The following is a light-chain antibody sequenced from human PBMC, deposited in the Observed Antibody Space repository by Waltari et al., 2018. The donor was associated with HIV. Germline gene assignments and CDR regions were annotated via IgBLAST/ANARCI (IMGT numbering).Light chain of an antibody. CDR2: QDT. J-gene: IGLJ1*01. CDR1: TLATHY. CDR3: QSIDSGGTFV. V-gene: IGLV3-25*03. Sequence: SYELTQAPSVSVSPGQTARITCSGDTLATHYAYWYQQKPGQAPELVMYQDTERPSGIPERFSGSRSGTTVTLTISRVQAADEADYYCQSIDSGGTFVCGTGTKVTVL.